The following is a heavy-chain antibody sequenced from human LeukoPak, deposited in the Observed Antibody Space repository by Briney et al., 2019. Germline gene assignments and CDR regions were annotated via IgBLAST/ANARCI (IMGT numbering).Heavy chain of an antibody. CDR2: INPNSGGT. D-gene: IGHD4-23*01. CDR3: ARSSYGGKGAGDNWLDP. Sequence: PMASVKVSCKASGYTFTGYYMHWVRQAPGQGLEWMGWINPNSGGTNYAQKFQGRVTMTRDTSISTAYMELSRVTSDDTAVYYCARSSYGGKGAGDNWLDPWGQGTLVTVSS. CDR1: GYTFTGYY. V-gene: IGHV1-2*02. J-gene: IGHJ5*02.